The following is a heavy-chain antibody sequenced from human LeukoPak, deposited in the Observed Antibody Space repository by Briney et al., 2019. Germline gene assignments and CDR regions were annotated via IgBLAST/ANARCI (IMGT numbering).Heavy chain of an antibody. Sequence: SETLSLTCTVSGGSISRHYWSWIRQPPGKGLQGIGYIYSSGSTNYNPSLKSRVTISVDTSKEQFSLKLSSVTAADTALYYCARTYSTSSNFDYWGQGTLVTVSS. D-gene: IGHD2-2*01. CDR2: IYSSGST. CDR1: GGSISRHY. CDR3: ARTYSTSSNFDY. J-gene: IGHJ4*02. V-gene: IGHV4-4*09.